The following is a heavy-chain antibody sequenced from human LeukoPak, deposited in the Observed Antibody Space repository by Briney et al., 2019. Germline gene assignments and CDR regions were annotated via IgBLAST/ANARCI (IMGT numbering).Heavy chain of an antibody. Sequence: GGSLRLSCAASGFTFSGYSMNWVRQAPGKGLEWVSSISSSSSYIYYADSVKGRFTISRDNAKNSLYLQMNSLRAEDTAVYYCARGITMVRGVTLDYWGQGTLVTVSS. CDR3: ARGITMVRGVTLDY. V-gene: IGHV3-21*01. CDR1: GFTFSGYS. CDR2: ISSSSSYI. J-gene: IGHJ4*02. D-gene: IGHD3-10*01.